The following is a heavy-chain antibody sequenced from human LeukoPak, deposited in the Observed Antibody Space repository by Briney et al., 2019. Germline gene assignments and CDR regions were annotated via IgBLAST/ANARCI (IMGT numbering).Heavy chain of an antibody. V-gene: IGHV1-2*02. J-gene: IGHJ4*02. CDR2: INPNSGGT. CDR3: AINSAAYCGGDCYSPYYFDY. D-gene: IGHD2-21*02. CDR1: GYTFTDYY. Sequence: GASVKVSCKASGYTFTDYYMHWVRQAPGQGLEWMGGINPNSGGTNYAQKFQGRVTMTRDTSISTAYLELSRLRSDDTAVYYCAINSAAYCGGDCYSPYYFDYLGQGTLVTVSS.